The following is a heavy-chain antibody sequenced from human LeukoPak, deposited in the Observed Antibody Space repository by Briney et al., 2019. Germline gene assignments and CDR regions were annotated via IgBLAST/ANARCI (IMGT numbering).Heavy chain of an antibody. J-gene: IGHJ4*02. D-gene: IGHD3-22*01. CDR3: ARDPRGPTGYDHSGRDTFDY. CDR1: GFTVSSNY. V-gene: IGHV3-66*02. CDR2: IYDGGFT. Sequence: GGSLRLSCAASGFTVSSNYMAWVRQAPGKGLEWVSVIYDGGFTDYTDSVKGRFTISRDNSKNTLYLQMNSLRGDDTAIYYCARDPRGPTGYDHSGRDTFDYWGQGTLVTVSS.